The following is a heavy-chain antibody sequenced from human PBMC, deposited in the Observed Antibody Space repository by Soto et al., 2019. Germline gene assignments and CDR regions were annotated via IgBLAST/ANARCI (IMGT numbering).Heavy chain of an antibody. J-gene: IGHJ5*02. V-gene: IGHV3-23*01. D-gene: IGHD3-16*01. CDR1: GFTFSRSA. CDR2: ISGSGRDT. Sequence: GGSLRLSCAASGFTFSRSAMGWVRQAPGKGLEWVSSISGSGRDTYYPDAVRGRFTVSRDNSKSTLYLQMNSLSAEDTALYYCARDIISSYGGGNYGWFAPWGPGTQVTVSS. CDR3: ARDIISSYGGGNYGWFAP.